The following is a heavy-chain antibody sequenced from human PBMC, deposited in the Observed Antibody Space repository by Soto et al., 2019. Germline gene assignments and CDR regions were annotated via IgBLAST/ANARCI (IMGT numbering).Heavy chain of an antibody. CDR1: GFNFINAW. V-gene: IGHV3-15*07. CDR3: MGHTDN. D-gene: IGHD3-16*01. Sequence: EVQLVESGGALVQPGESLILSCATSGFNFINAWMTWVRQAPGKGLEWVGHIASKPNGGTADYAAPVKGRFSISRDDSRNTMYLQMNSLKTEDTALYYCMGHTDNWGQGTLVTVSS. CDR2: IASKPNGGTA. J-gene: IGHJ4*02.